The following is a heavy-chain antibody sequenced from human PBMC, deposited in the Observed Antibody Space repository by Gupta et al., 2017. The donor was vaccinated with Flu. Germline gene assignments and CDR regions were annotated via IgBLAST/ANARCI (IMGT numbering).Heavy chain of an antibody. V-gene: IGHV4-31*03. CDR3: AREVVIVYVVWLDP. CDR2: IYYSGST. CDR1: GGSISSGGYD. Sequence: QVQLQESGPGLVKPSQTLSLTCTVSGGSISSGGYDWSWIRQRPGKGLEWIGYIYYSGSTFDKPPLTRRVKISVDTSKNQFALKLRYGNAADTEVYYWAREVVIVYVVWLDPWGQVTLVNVS. D-gene: IGHD2-8*01. J-gene: IGHJ5*02.